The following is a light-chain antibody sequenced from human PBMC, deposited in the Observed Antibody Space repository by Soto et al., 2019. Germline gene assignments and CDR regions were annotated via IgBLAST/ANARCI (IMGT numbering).Light chain of an antibody. CDR1: SSNIGSNT. CDR3: AAWDDSLNGFVV. J-gene: IGLJ2*01. CDR2: SNN. Sequence: QAVVTQPPSASGTPGQRVTISCSGSSSNIGSNTVNWYQQLPGTAPKLLINSNNQRLSGVPDRFSGSKSGTSASLAISGLQSEDEADYYCAAWDDSLNGFVVFGGGTKLTVL. V-gene: IGLV1-44*01.